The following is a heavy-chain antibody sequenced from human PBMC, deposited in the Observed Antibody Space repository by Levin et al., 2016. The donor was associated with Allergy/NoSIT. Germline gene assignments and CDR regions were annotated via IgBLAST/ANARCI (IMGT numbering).Heavy chain of an antibody. CDR2: IIPILNIA. J-gene: IGHJ4*02. CDR1: GGTFSTYT. Sequence: SVKVSCKASGGTFSTYTITWVRQAPGQGLEWMGRIIPILNIANYAQKFQGRLTITADKSTSTAYMQLSSLRSEDTAVYYCARGLRYFDWSDPGDYWGQGTLVTVSS. CDR3: ARGLRYFDWSDPGDY. V-gene: IGHV1-69*02. D-gene: IGHD3-9*01.